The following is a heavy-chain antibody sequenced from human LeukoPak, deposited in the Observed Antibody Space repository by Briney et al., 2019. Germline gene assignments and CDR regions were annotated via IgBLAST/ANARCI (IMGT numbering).Heavy chain of an antibody. Sequence: GASVKVSCKASGYTFTSSAMQWVRQARGQRLEWIGWIVVGSGNTNYAQKFQERVTITRDMSTSTAYMELSSLRSEDTAVYYCAAETVTTWKDAFDIWGQGTMVTVSS. V-gene: IGHV1-58*02. CDR1: GYTFTSSA. CDR2: IVVGSGNT. J-gene: IGHJ3*02. D-gene: IGHD4-17*01. CDR3: AAETVTTWKDAFDI.